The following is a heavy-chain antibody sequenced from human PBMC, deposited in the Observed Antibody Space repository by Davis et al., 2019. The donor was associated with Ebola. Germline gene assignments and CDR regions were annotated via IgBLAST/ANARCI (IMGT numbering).Heavy chain of an antibody. D-gene: IGHD3-10*01. J-gene: IGHJ3*02. V-gene: IGHV4-59*01. Sequence: SETLSLTCTVSGVSISSYYWSWIRQPSGKGLEWIGYIYYSGSTNYNPSLKSRVTISVDTSKNQFSLKLSSVTAADTAVYYCARDGYYLGSGSHDDAFDIWGQGTMVIVSS. CDR1: GVSISSYY. CDR2: IYYSGST. CDR3: ARDGYYLGSGSHDDAFDI.